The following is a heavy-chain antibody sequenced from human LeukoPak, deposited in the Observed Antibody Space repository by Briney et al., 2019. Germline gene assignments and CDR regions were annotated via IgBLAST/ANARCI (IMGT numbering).Heavy chain of an antibody. Sequence: ASVKVSCKASGYTFTSYGISWVRQAPGQGLEWMGWISAYNGNTNYAQKLQGRVTMTTDTSTSTAYMELRSLRSDVTAVYYCARVSPNYYDSSGYYCDYWGQGTLVTVSS. J-gene: IGHJ4*02. D-gene: IGHD3-22*01. V-gene: IGHV1-18*01. CDR3: ARVSPNYYDSSGYYCDY. CDR2: ISAYNGNT. CDR1: GYTFTSYG.